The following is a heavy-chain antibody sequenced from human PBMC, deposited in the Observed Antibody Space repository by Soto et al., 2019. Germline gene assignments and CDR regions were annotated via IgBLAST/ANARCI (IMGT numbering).Heavy chain of an antibody. CDR3: ASERFGMYAMDV. CDR2: INGDGSGT. D-gene: IGHD3-10*01. V-gene: IGHV3-74*01. J-gene: IGHJ6*02. CDR1: GFTFSKYW. Sequence: EVQLVESGGGLAQPGGSLRLSCVASGFTFSKYWVHWVRQVPGKGLVWVSRINGDGSGTSYADSVEGRFTISRDNAKSTVYLQMNRLRAEDTSVYYCASERFGMYAMDVWGQGTTVTXSS.